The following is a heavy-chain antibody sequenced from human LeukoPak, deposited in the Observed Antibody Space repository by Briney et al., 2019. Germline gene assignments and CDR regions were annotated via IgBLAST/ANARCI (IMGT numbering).Heavy chain of an antibody. CDR1: GGSISGYY. J-gene: IGHJ3*02. CDR3: ARLSPMDGGNPNDAFDI. Sequence: PSETLSLTCTVSGGSISGYYWSWIRQPPGKGLEWIGYIYYSGSTNYNPSLKSRVTISVDTSKNQFSLKLSSVTAADTAVYYCARLSPMDGGNPNDAFDIWGQGTMVTVSS. V-gene: IGHV4-59*08. CDR2: IYYSGST. D-gene: IGHD4-23*01.